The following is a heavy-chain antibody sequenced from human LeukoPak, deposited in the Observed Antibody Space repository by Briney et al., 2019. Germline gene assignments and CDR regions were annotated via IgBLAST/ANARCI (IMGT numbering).Heavy chain of an antibody. CDR1: SGSISGRY. Sequence: PSETLSLTCTVSSGSISGRYWSWIRQPPGKGLEWIGYIHHSGSTNYNPSLKSRVALSVDASKNQFSLNLNSVTAADTAVYYCAGHPDGYTAFDIWGQGTTVTVSS. CDR2: IHHSGST. V-gene: IGHV4-59*08. D-gene: IGHD5-24*01. J-gene: IGHJ3*02. CDR3: AGHPDGYTAFDI.